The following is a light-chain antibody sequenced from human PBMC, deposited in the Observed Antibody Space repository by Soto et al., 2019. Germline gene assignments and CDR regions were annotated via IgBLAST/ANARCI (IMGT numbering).Light chain of an antibody. J-gene: IGLJ3*02. CDR2: EVT. V-gene: IGLV2-14*01. Sequence: QSALTQPASVSGSPGQSITISCTGTSSDVGGYSVSWYQHHPGKSPKLMIYEVTNRPSGVSSRFSGSKSGNTASLTISGLQAEDEADYYCSSFTSSSTWVFGGGTKVTVL. CDR1: SSDVGGYS. CDR3: SSFTSSSTWV.